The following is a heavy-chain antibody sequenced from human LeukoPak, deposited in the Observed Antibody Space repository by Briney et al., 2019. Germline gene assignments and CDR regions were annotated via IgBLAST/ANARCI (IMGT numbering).Heavy chain of an antibody. CDR3: ARGSPALGIGYYLKALDI. D-gene: IGHD3-22*01. CDR2: ISSSSSYI. CDR1: GFTFSSYS. V-gene: IGHV3-21*01. Sequence: GGSLRLSCAASGFTFSSYSMNWVRQAPGKGLEWVSSISSSSSYIYYADSVKGRFTISRDNAKNSLYLQMNSLRAEDTAVYYCARGSPALGIGYYLKALDIWGQGTMVTVSS. J-gene: IGHJ3*02.